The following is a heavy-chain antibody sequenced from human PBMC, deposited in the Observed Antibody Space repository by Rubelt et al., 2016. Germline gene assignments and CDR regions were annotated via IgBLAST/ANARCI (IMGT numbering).Heavy chain of an antibody. J-gene: IGHJ4*02. Sequence: GGSLRLSCSASGFIFSTYWMTWVRQAPGKGLEWVANIRQDGNEKYYVDSVKGRFTISRDNAQNSLYLQMNSLRAGETAIYYCARDGYGNTRAVNTIDYWGQGTLVTVSS. V-gene: IGHV3-7*03. CDR3: ARDGYGNTRAVNTIDY. D-gene: IGHD2-2*03. CDR1: GFIFSTYW. CDR2: IRQDGNEK.